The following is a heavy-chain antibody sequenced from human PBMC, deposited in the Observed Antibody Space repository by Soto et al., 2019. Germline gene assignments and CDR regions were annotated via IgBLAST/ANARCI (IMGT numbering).Heavy chain of an antibody. CDR1: GVSISDTSYY. Sequence: QLQLQESGPGLVKPSETLSLTCNVSGVSISDTSYYWGWIRQPPGKGLEWIGTVYFNGKTFYNPSLKSRLTISVDRSKTQISLRLTSVTAADTAVYYCARQASYWGQGTLVAVSS. CDR3: ARQASY. J-gene: IGHJ4*02. CDR2: VYFNGKT. V-gene: IGHV4-39*01.